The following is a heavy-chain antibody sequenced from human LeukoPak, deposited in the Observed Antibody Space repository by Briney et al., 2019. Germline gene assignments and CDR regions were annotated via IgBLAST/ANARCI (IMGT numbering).Heavy chain of an antibody. CDR3: LRALAPTVGLWYFDY. D-gene: IGHD3-10*01. CDR1: GFTFGAYP. J-gene: IGHJ4*02. Sequence: GGSLRLSCAASGFTFGAYPMSWVRQPPGKGLQWLGFITSDGYAERAASVRGRFSISRDDSNSIAYLQMHSLQVDDTAVYYCLRALAPTVGLWYFDYSGQGTLVTVSS. CDR2: ITSDGYA. V-gene: IGHV3-49*04.